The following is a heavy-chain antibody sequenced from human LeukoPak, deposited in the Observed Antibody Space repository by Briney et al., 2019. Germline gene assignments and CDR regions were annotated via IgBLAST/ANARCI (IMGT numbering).Heavy chain of an antibody. CDR1: GLTVSSNY. CDR2: IYSGDIT. J-gene: IGHJ4*02. D-gene: IGHD2-21*01. CDR3: RGDSSY. V-gene: IGHV3-53*01. Sequence: PGGSLRLSCAASGLTVSSNYMNWVRQAPGKGLEWVSLIYSGDITYYADSVKGRFTISRDNSKNTLYLQMHSLRAEDTAVYYCRGDSSYWGQGTLVTVSS.